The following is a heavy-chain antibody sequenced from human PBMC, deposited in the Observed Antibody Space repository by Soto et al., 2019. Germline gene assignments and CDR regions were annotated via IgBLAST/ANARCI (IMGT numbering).Heavy chain of an antibody. CDR1: GYTFTGYG. CDR2: INAGNGNT. V-gene: IGHV1-3*01. J-gene: IGHJ6*02. CDR3: ARDPNDSISYYRHHYYGMDF. D-gene: IGHD3-22*01. Sequence: ASVKVSCKASGYTFTGYGIHWVRQAPGQRLEWTGWINAGNGNTKYSEKFQGRVTITRDTSASTAYLELSSLRSEDTAVYYCARDPNDSISYYRHHYYGMDFRGQGTSVSVSS.